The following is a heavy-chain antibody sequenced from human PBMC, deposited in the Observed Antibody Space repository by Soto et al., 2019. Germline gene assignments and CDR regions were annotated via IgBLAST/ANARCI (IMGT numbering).Heavy chain of an antibody. CDR2: IRAYNGYT. D-gene: IGHD6-19*01. CDR1: GYTFTSYG. J-gene: IGHJ4*02. CDR3: VRASDGYRSCWYVGYFDY. V-gene: IGHV1-18*04. Sequence: QVQLVQSGAEVKKPGASVKVSCKASGYTFTSYGISWVRQAPGQGLEWMGWIRAYNGYTNYAQKFQGRVTISIDTSTGPAYIELRSLISDDTAVYYCVRASDGYRSCWYVGYFDYWGQGTLVTVSS.